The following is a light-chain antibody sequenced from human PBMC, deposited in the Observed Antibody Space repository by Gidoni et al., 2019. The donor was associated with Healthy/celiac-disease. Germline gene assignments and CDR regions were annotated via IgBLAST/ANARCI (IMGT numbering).Light chain of an antibody. CDR1: QSVLYSSNNKNY. V-gene: IGKV4-1*01. J-gene: IGKJ2*01. CDR2: WAS. Sequence: DIVMTQSPDSLAVSLGERATINCKSSQSVLYSSNNKNYLAWYQQKPGQPPKLLIYWASPRESGVPDRFSGSGSGTDFTLTISSLQAEDVAVYYCQQYYSTPRTFGQXTKLEIK. CDR3: QQYYSTPRT.